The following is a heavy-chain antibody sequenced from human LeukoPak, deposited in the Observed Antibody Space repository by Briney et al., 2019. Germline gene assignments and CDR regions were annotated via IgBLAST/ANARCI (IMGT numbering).Heavy chain of an antibody. CDR1: GDSISTYY. CDR3: ARGIDGSAWYDY. D-gene: IGHD6-19*01. CDR2: MYPGTAYYNPATA. Sequence: SETLSLTCSVSGDSISTYYWTWIRQPPGKGLEWVAYMYPGTAYYNPATAYYNPSLNSLATISIDKSKNQFSLNLTSVAAADTAIYYCARGIDGSAWYDYWGQGTLVTVSS. J-gene: IGHJ4*02. V-gene: IGHV4-59*01.